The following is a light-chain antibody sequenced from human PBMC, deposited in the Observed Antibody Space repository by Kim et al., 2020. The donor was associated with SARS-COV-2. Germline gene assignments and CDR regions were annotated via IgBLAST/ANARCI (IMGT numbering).Light chain of an antibody. Sequence: INCKSSQNLLFSPNKKNYLAWYQHKPGQPPKLLFYWASTRESGVPDRFSAGGSGTDFNLTISNLQAEDVAIYYCQQYYNTPPALTFGGGTKVDIK. V-gene: IGKV4-1*01. CDR3: QQYYNTPPALT. CDR1: QNLLFSPNKKNY. J-gene: IGKJ4*01. CDR2: WAS.